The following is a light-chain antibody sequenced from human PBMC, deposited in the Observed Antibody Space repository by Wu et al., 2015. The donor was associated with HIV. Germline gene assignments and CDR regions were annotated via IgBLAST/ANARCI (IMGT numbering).Light chain of an antibody. CDR1: QSISSW. Sequence: DIQMTQSPSTLSASVGDRVTITCRANQSISSWLAWYQQKPGTAPKLLIYKASSLESGVPSRFSGSGSGTKFTLTISSLQPDDFATYYCQQYKSYPWTFGQGTKVEIK. CDR2: KAS. V-gene: IGKV1-5*03. CDR3: QQYKSYPWT. J-gene: IGKJ1*01.